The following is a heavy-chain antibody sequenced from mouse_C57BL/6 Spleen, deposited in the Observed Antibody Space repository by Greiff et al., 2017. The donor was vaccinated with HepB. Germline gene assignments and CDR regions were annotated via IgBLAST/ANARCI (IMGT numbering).Heavy chain of an antibody. V-gene: IGHV5-6*01. CDR1: GFTFSSYG. CDR3: AGHDYDGCAMDY. J-gene: IGHJ4*01. CDR2: ISSGGSYT. Sequence: EVKVVESGGDLVKPGGSLKLSCAASGFTFSSYGMSWVRQTPDKRLEWVATISSGGSYTYYPDSVKGRFTISRDKAKNTLCLQMSSLMSEDTAMNYCAGHDYDGCAMDYWGQVTSVTVSS. D-gene: IGHD2-4*01.